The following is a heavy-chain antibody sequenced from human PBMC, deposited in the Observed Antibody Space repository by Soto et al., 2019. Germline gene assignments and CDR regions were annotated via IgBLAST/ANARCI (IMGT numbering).Heavy chain of an antibody. D-gene: IGHD3-22*01. CDR2: ISSSSSYI. Sequence: GGSLRLSCVGSGFSFSKYTMNWVRQAPGKGPEWVSSISSSSSYIYYRDSMKGRFTISRDNAKNSLFLQMNSLKAEDTAVYYCARDPWYYYDSSGYSNFDYWGQGTLVTVS. V-gene: IGHV3-21*01. CDR1: GFSFSKYT. J-gene: IGHJ4*02. CDR3: ARDPWYYYDSSGYSNFDY.